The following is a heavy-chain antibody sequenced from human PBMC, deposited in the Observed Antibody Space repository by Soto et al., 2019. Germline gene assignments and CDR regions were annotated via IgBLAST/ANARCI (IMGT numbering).Heavy chain of an antibody. J-gene: IGHJ3*01. CDR1: GGSVNTKSYY. D-gene: IGHD3-16*01. CDR3: GGGVSDFGAGSGPYAFDF. CDR2: IYYNGSA. V-gene: IGHV4-61*01. Sequence: QVQLRESGPGLVKPSETLSLTCSVSGGSVNTKSYYWTWIRQSPGERLEWIGYIYYNGSAEYNPSLQFRLPISRDTSKNYFSLELNSVPSGDTAVYFCGGGVSDFGAGSGPYAFDFGGKGKMVPVSS.